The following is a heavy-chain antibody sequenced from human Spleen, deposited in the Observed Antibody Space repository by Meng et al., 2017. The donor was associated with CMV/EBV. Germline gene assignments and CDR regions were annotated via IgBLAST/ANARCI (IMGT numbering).Heavy chain of an antibody. CDR2: IRSKAYGGTT. J-gene: IGHJ6*02. CDR1: GFTFRDYA. D-gene: IGHD3-9*01. Sequence: GESLKISCTASGFTFRDYALSWVRQAPGKGLEWVTLIRSKAYGGTTEYAASVKGRFTISRDDSKGIAYLQMNSLKTEDTAVYYCTRGDDILTGYPEYGMDVWGHGTTVTVSS. CDR3: TRGDDILTGYPEYGMDV. V-gene: IGHV3-49*04.